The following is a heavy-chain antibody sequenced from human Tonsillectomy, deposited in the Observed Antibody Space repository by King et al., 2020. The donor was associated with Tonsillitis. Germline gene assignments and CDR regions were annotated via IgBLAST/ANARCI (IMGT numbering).Heavy chain of an antibody. Sequence: VQLVESGGGVVQPGRSLRLSCVGSGFTFSNYGMHWVRQAPGKGLEWVAAIWYDGSNKYYAESVKGRFTISRDNSRNTLFLQMNSLRAEDTAVYYCARVMVAVPGPNWFDPWGQGTLVTVSS. D-gene: IGHD6-19*01. J-gene: IGHJ5*02. V-gene: IGHV3-33*08. CDR1: GFTFSNYG. CDR2: IWYDGSNK. CDR3: ARVMVAVPGPNWFDP.